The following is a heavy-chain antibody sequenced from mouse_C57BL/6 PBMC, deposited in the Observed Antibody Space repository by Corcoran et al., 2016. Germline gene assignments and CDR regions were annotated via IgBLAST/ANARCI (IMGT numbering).Heavy chain of an antibody. CDR1: GYTFTSYW. D-gene: IGHD2-1*01. V-gene: IGHV1-55*01. CDR3: ARSGYGNPPYFDY. Sequence: QVQLQQPGAELVKPGASVKMSCNASGYTFTSYWITWLKQRPGQGLEWIGDIYPGSGSTNYNEKFKSKATLTVDTSSSTAYMQLSSLTSEDSAVYYCARSGYGNPPYFDYWGQGTTLTVSS. CDR2: IYPGSGST. J-gene: IGHJ2*01.